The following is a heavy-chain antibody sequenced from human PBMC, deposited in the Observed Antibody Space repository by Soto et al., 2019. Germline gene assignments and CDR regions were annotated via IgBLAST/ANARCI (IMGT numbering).Heavy chain of an antibody. D-gene: IGHD2-21*02. CDR2: ISWNSGSI. V-gene: IGHV3-9*01. J-gene: IGHJ4*02. CDR1: GFTFDDYA. Sequence: DVQLVESGGGLVQPGRSLRLSCAASGFTFDDYAMHWVRQAPGKGLEWVSGISWNSGSIGYADSVKGRFTISRDNAKNSLYLQMNSLRAEDTALYYCAKDRDLSVTAIGDYWGQGTLVTVSS. CDR3: AKDRDLSVTAIGDY.